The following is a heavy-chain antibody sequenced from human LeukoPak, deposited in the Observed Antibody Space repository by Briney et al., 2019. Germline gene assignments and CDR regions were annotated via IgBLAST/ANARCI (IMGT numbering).Heavy chain of an antibody. J-gene: IGHJ4*02. CDR3: ARSGSSGSLDY. D-gene: IGHD6-19*01. CDR2: IWYDGSNK. CDR1: GFTFSSYG. Sequence: GGSLRLSWAASGFTFSSYGMHWVRQAPGKGLEWVAIIWYDGSNKYYADSVKGRFTISRDNSKNTVYLQMNSLRAEDTAVYYCARSGSSGSLDYWGQGSLVTVPS. V-gene: IGHV3-33*01.